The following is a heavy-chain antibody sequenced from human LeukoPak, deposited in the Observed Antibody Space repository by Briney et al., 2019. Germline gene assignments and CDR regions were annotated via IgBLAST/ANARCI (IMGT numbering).Heavy chain of an antibody. CDR2: ITDVNNVI. CDR1: GFSLHTYC. D-gene: IGHD4-17*01. CDR3: AREATRRNLLTYGSWDAYD. Sequence: PGGSLRLSCAGSGFSLHTYCMNWVRQAPGKGLEWISYITDVNNVIYYADSVKGRFTISRSKDENSVFLQMNNLRAEDTAVYFCAREATRRNLLTYGSWDAYDIGGKGQWSPSLQ. V-gene: IGHV3-48*01. J-gene: IGHJ3*02.